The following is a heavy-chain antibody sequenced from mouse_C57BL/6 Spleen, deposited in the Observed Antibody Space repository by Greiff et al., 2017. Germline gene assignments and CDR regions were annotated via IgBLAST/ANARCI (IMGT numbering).Heavy chain of an antibody. J-gene: IGHJ2*01. V-gene: IGHV14-1*01. D-gene: IGHD2-1*01. Sequence: VHVKQSGAELVRPGASVKLSCTASGFNIKDYYMHWVKQRPEQGLEWIGRIDPEDGDTEYAPKFQGKATMTADTSSNTAYLQLSSLTSEDTAVYYCTPIYYGNYGGFDYWGQGTTLTVSS. CDR1: GFNIKDYY. CDR3: TPIYYGNYGGFDY. CDR2: IDPEDGDT.